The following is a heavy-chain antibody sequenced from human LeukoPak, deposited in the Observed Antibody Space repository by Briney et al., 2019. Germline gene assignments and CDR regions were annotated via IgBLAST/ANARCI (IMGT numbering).Heavy chain of an antibody. CDR2: ISNNGGST. V-gene: IGHV3-64*01. CDR1: GFTFSSYA. CDR3: ARGGFSGDYDY. J-gene: IGHJ4*02. D-gene: IGHD4-17*01. Sequence: GGSLRLSCAASGFTFSSYALHWVRQAPGKGLEYVSTISNNGGSTYYANSVKGRFTISRDNSKNTLYLQMGSLRAEDMAVYYCARGGFSGDYDYWGQGTLVTVSS.